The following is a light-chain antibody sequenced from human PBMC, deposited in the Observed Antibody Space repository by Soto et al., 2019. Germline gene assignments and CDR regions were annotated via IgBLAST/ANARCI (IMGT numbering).Light chain of an antibody. V-gene: IGLV2-14*01. CDR2: EVN. CDR3: SSYTSSSTSV. CDR1: SSDICGYNY. J-gene: IGLJ1*01. Sequence: QSALTQPASVSGSPGQSITLSCTGTSSDICGYNYVSWYQQHPGEAPKLMIFEVNNRPSGVSHRFSGSKSGNTASLTISGLQAEDEADYYCSSYTSSSTSVFGGGTKVTVL.